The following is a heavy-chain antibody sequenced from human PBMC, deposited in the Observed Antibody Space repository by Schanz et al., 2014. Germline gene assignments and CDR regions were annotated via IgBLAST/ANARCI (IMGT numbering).Heavy chain of an antibody. V-gene: IGHV1-18*01. CDR1: GYTFTDYG. CDR3: ARLSVAGRPHVNYWYFDL. Sequence: QVQLVQSGGEMKKPGASVKVSCKASGYTFTDYGLSWVRQAPGQGLEWMGWISAYTNNTNYAQKVQGRVTMTTDTSTGTAYMELRSLRSDDTAVYYCARLSVAGRPHVNYWYFDLWGRGTLVTVSS. CDR2: ISAYTNNT. J-gene: IGHJ2*01. D-gene: IGHD6-19*01.